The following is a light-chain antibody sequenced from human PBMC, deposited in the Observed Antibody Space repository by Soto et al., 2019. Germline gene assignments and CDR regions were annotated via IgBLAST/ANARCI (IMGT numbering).Light chain of an antibody. CDR3: QTWGTGIQV. CDR1: SGHSTYA. CDR2: LNSDGSH. Sequence: QPVLTQSPSASASLGASVKLTCNLSSGHSTYAIAWHQQQPEKGPRYLMKLNSDGSHSKGDGIPDRFSGSSSGAERYLTISSLQSEDEADYYCQTWGTGIQVFGGGTKVTVL. V-gene: IGLV4-69*01. J-gene: IGLJ2*01.